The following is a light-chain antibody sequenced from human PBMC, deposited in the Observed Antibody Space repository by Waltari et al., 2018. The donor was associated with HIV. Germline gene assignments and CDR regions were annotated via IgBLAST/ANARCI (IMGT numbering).Light chain of an antibody. CDR1: KLGDKY. Sequence: SYELTQPPSVSVSPGQTASITCSGDKLGDKYACWYQQKPGQSSVLVIYQDNKRPSGIPERFSGSNSGNTATLTISGTQAMDEADYYCQAEVVFGGGTKLTVL. V-gene: IGLV3-1*01. CDR3: QAEVV. J-gene: IGLJ2*01. CDR2: QDN.